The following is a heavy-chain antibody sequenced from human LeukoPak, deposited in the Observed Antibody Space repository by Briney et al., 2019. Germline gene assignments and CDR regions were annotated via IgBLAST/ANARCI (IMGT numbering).Heavy chain of an antibody. CDR3: ATAEGYCSGGSCTNYYYYGLDV. CDR2: INSDGSSI. Sequence: GGSLRLSCAASGFTFSSYWMHWVRQAPGKGLVWVSGINSDGSSIRYADSVKGRFTISRDNAKNTLYLQMNSLRGEDTAVYYCATAEGYCSGGSCTNYYYYGLDVWGQGTTATVSS. D-gene: IGHD2-15*01. V-gene: IGHV3-74*01. CDR1: GFTFSSYW. J-gene: IGHJ6*02.